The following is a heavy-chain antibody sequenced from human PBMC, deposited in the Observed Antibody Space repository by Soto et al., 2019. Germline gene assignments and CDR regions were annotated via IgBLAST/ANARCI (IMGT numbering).Heavy chain of an antibody. Sequence: QVQLQESGPGLVKPSQTLSLTCTVSGGSISSGDYYWSWIRQPPGKGLEWIGYIYYSGSTYYNPSLKSRVTISVETSKNQFYLKLSSVTAADTAVYYCARVRGGGADAFDIWGQGTMVTVSS. CDR1: GGSISSGDYY. V-gene: IGHV4-30-4*01. CDR2: IYYSGST. D-gene: IGHD3-16*01. J-gene: IGHJ3*02. CDR3: ARVRGGGADAFDI.